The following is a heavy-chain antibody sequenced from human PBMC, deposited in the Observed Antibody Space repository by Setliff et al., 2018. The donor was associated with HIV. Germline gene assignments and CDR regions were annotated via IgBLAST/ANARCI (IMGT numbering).Heavy chain of an antibody. CDR3: ARAPLSGGSFGWFDP. J-gene: IGHJ5*02. V-gene: IGHV4-61*10. CDR2: FDSSGGT. Sequence: SETLSLTCTVSGDSVRSSRYYWSWIRQPAGMGLEWIGRFDSSGGTDYNPSLKSRVTISKDTSKNQLSLKLTSVTAADTAVYYCARAPLSGGSFGWFDPWGQGTLVTVSS. D-gene: IGHD2-15*01. CDR1: GDSVRSSRYY.